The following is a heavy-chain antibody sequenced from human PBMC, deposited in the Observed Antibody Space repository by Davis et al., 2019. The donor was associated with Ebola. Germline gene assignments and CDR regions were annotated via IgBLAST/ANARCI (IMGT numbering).Heavy chain of an antibody. D-gene: IGHD4-23*01. Sequence: ASVKVSCKASGYTFTSYQMHWVRQAPGQGLEWMGMINPSDGETNSAQKFQGRVTITRDTSASTAYMELSSLRSEDTAVYYCARDRKDYGGNRWFDPWGQGTLVTVSS. J-gene: IGHJ5*02. CDR2: INPSDGET. CDR3: ARDRKDYGGNRWFDP. CDR1: GYTFTSYQ. V-gene: IGHV1-46*01.